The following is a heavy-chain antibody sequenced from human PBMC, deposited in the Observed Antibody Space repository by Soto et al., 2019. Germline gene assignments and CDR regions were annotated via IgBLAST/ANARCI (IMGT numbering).Heavy chain of an antibody. CDR3: ARAGPRGHLYDFWSGYYANYYYYGMDV. V-gene: IGHV4-34*01. CDR1: GGSFSGYY. CDR2: INHSGST. J-gene: IGHJ6*02. D-gene: IGHD3-3*01. Sequence: PSETLSLTCAVYGGSFSGYYWSWIRQPPGKGLEWIGEINHSGSTNYNPSLKSRVTISVDTSKNQFSLKLSSVTAADTAVYYCARAGPRGHLYDFWSGYYANYYYYGMDVWGQGTTVTVSS.